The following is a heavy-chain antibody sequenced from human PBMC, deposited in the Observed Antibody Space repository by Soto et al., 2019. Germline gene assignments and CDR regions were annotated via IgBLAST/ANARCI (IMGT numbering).Heavy chain of an antibody. J-gene: IGHJ4*02. CDR1: GGTFSSYA. Sequence: QVQLVQSGAEVKKPGSSVKVSCKASGGTFSSYAISWVRQAPGQGLEWMGGIIPIFGTANYAQKFQGGVTITADEPTSTAYMELGRLRSEDTAVYYCARDLGEGDSRGYFLDYWGQGTLVTVSS. CDR3: ARDLGEGDSRGYFLDY. D-gene: IGHD5-18*01. V-gene: IGHV1-69*01. CDR2: IIPIFGTA.